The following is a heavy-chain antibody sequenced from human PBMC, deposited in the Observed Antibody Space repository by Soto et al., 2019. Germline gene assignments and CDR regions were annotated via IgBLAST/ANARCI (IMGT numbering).Heavy chain of an antibody. V-gene: IGHV1-18*01. CDR3: ARGRRVTGAGTLDY. Sequence: QVQLVQSGAEVKKPGASVKVSCKASGYTFTSYGISWVRQAPGQGLEWMGWISAYNGNTNYAQKLQGRVTMTTDTSTSTAYMELRGQMYDDTAVDYCARGRRVTGAGTLDYWGQGTLVTVSS. D-gene: IGHD6-19*01. CDR1: GYTFTSYG. CDR2: ISAYNGNT. J-gene: IGHJ4*02.